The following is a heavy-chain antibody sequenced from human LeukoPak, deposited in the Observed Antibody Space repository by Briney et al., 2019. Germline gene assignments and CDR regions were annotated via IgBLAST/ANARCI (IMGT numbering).Heavy chain of an antibody. CDR3: AKDFIGYSSGWYESDY. V-gene: IGHV3-30*18. D-gene: IGHD6-19*01. CDR2: ISYDGSNK. Sequence: GGSLRLSCAASGFTFSSYGMHWVRQAPGKGLGWVAVISYDGSNKYYADSVKGRFTISRDNSKNTLYLQMNSLRAEDTAVYYCAKDFIGYSSGWYESDYWGQGTLVTVSS. CDR1: GFTFSSYG. J-gene: IGHJ4*02.